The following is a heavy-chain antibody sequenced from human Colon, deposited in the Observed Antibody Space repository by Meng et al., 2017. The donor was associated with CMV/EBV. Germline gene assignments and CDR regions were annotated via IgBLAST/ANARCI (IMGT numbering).Heavy chain of an antibody. CDR2: INVVDGDT. Sequence: YTFSSSVMHWVRQAPGQRLEWLGWINVVDGDTKYSQKFQGRVTITRDTSASTAFMELSSLRSEDTAVYYCARARYYDNSGYYYWHFELWGRGALVTVSS. D-gene: IGHD3-22*01. J-gene: IGHJ2*01. CDR1: YTFSSSV. CDR3: ARARYYDNSGYYYWHFEL. V-gene: IGHV1-3*01.